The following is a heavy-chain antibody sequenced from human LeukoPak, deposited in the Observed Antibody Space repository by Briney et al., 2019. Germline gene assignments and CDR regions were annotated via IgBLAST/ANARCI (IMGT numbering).Heavy chain of an antibody. J-gene: IGHJ4*02. D-gene: IGHD3-22*01. V-gene: IGHV3-48*02. CDR2: ISLSVTTI. CDR1: GFTLSSYS. CDR3: ARDDDSSGPFNY. Sequence: GGSLRLSCAASGFTLSSYSMNWVRQAPGKGLEWVSFISLSVTTIYYADSVKGRFTISRDNAKNSLHLQMNSLRDEDTAVYYCARDDDSSGPFNYWGQGTLVTVSS.